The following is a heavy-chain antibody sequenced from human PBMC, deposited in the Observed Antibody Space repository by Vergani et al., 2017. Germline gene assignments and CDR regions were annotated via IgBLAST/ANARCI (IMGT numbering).Heavy chain of an antibody. V-gene: IGHV1-2*02. CDR2: INPNSGGT. D-gene: IGHD4-17*01. Sequence: VQLVQSGAEVRKPGASVTVSCTASGYTFTGYYMHWVRQAPGQGLEWMGWINPNSGGTNYAQKFQGRVTITADESTSTAYMELSSLRSEDTAVYYCAFNDYGDWNYYYYMDVWGKGTTVTVSS. CDR1: GYTFTGYY. J-gene: IGHJ6*03. CDR3: AFNDYGDWNYYYYMDV.